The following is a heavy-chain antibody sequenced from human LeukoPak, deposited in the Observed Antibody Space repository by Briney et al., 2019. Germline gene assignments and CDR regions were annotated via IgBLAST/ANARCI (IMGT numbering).Heavy chain of an antibody. CDR1: GGSISSGGYY. Sequence: SETLTLTCTVSGGSISSGGYYWSWIRQHPGKGLEWIGYIYYSGSTYYNPSLKSRVTISVDTSKNQFSLKLSSVTAADTAVYYCASVVASDSSGYYYEYWGQGTLVTVSS. J-gene: IGHJ4*02. D-gene: IGHD3-22*01. CDR3: ASVVASDSSGYYYEY. V-gene: IGHV4-31*03. CDR2: IYYSGST.